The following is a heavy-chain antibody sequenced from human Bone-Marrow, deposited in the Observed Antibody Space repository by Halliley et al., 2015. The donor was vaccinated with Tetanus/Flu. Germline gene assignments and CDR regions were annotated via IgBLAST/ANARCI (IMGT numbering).Heavy chain of an antibody. Sequence: SLRLSCVVSGESVSSSDSNWWSWVRQPPGRGLEWIGEIDHSGRTDYNASLKSRVTMSVDKSKNQFSLNLSSVTAADTAVYFCAGNYCYDSSNYYYNWFGPWGQGTLVTVSS. V-gene: IGHV4-4*01. CDR1: GESVSSSDSNW. CDR3: AGNYCYDSSNYYYNWFGP. D-gene: IGHD3-22*01. CDR2: IDHSGRT. J-gene: IGHJ5*02.